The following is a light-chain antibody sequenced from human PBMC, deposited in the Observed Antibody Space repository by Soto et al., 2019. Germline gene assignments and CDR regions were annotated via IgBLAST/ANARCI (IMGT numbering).Light chain of an antibody. V-gene: IGLV2-8*01. CDR1: SSDGGGYNY. CDR3: SSYAASNNFYFV. CDR2: EVT. J-gene: IGLJ3*02. Sequence: QSVLTQPPSASGSPGQSVTISCTGTSSDGGGYNYVSWYQQYPGRAPKLMIYEVTKRPSGVPDRFSGSKSGNTASLTVSGLRAEDEADYYCSSYAASNNFYFVFGGGTKLTVL.